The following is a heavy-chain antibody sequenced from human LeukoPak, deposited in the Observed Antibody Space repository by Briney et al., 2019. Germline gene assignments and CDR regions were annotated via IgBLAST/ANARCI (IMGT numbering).Heavy chain of an antibody. D-gene: IGHD3-10*01. CDR2: IGSSSSYT. J-gene: IGHJ4*02. Sequence: PEGSLRLSCAASGFTFSSYTMNWVRQAPGTGLEWVSSIGSSSSYTYYADSVKGRFTISRDNAKNSLYLQMNGLRAEDTAVYYCARGVIWFGELRNLFDYWGQGTLVTVSS. CDR1: GFTFSSYT. V-gene: IGHV3-21*01. CDR3: ARGVIWFGELRNLFDY.